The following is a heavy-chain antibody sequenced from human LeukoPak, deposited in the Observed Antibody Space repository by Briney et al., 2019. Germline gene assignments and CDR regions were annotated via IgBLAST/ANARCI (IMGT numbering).Heavy chain of an antibody. D-gene: IGHD3-10*01. V-gene: IGHV3-23*01. CDR2: ISDSGGGT. J-gene: IGHJ4*02. Sequence: GGSLRLSCAVSGITLSNYGMSWVRQAPGKGLEWVAGISDSGGGTNYADSVKGRFTISRDNPKNTLYLQMNSLRAEDTAVYFCAKRGVVIRIILVGFHKEAYYFDSWGQGALVTVSS. CDR1: GITLSNYG. CDR3: AKRGVVIRIILVGFHKEAYYFDS.